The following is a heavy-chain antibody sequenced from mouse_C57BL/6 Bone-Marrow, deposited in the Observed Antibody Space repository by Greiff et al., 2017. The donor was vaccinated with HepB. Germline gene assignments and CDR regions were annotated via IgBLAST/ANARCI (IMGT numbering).Heavy chain of an antibody. CDR2: IYPRSGNT. J-gene: IGHJ3*01. Sequence: VQLQESGAELARPGASVKLSCKASGYTFTSYGISWVKQRTGQGLEWIGEIYPRSGNTYYNEQFKGKATLTADKSSSTAYMELRSLTSEDSAVYFCARGLYGSSSWFAYWGPGTLVTVSA. V-gene: IGHV1-81*01. CDR1: GYTFTSYG. D-gene: IGHD1-1*01. CDR3: ARGLYGSSSWFAY.